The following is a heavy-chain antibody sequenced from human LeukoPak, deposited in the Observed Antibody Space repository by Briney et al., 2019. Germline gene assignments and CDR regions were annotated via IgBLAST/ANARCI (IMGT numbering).Heavy chain of an antibody. CDR3: ARGAGGYSSSSLPIDY. D-gene: IGHD6-6*01. CDR1: GYTFTRYE. V-gene: IGHV1-2*02. Sequence: EASVKVSCKASGYTFTRYEINWVRQAPGQGLEWMGWINPNSGGTNYAQKFQGRVTMTRDTSISTAYMELSRLRSDDTAVYYCARGAGGYSSSSLPIDYWGQGTLVTVSS. CDR2: INPNSGGT. J-gene: IGHJ4*02.